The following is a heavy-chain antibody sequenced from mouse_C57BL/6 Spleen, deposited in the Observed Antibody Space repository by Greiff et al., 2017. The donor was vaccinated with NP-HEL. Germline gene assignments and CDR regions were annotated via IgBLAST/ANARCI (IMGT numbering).Heavy chain of an antibody. CDR2: INPGSGGT. Sequence: QVQLQQSGAELVRPGTSVKVSCKASGYAFTNYLIEWVKQRPGQGLEWIGVINPGSGGTNYNEKFKGKATLTADKSSSTAYMQLSSLTSEDSAVYFGARSGESTVVEDLDYWGQGTTLTVSS. CDR3: ARSGESTVVEDLDY. V-gene: IGHV1-54*01. CDR1: GYAFTNYL. D-gene: IGHD1-1*01. J-gene: IGHJ2*01.